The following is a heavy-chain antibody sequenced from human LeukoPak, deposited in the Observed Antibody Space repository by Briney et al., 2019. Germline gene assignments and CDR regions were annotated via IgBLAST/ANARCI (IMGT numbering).Heavy chain of an antibody. CDR3: ARGKKQQLDAEVRY. J-gene: IGHJ4*02. V-gene: IGHV3-74*01. Sequence: GGSLRLSCAASGFTFSSYWMHWVRQAPGKGLVWVSRINSDGSSTSYADSVKGRFTIPRDNAKNTLYLQMNSLRAEDTAVYYCARGKKQQLDAEVRYWGQGTLVTVSS. CDR2: INSDGSST. D-gene: IGHD6-13*01. CDR1: GFTFSSYW.